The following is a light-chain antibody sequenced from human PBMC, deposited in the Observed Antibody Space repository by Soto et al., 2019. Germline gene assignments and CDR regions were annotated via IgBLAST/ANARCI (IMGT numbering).Light chain of an antibody. CDR1: QSVSSSN. CDR2: GAS. Sequence: AESPATLSVTPGERATLSRRASQSVSSSNFAWYQQKPAQAPRLLIYGASRRAPGIPERFSGSGSGTDFTLTISRLQAEDFTVYYCQQYLTSPKTFGQGTKVDIK. V-gene: IGKV3-20*01. CDR3: QQYLTSPKT. J-gene: IGKJ1*01.